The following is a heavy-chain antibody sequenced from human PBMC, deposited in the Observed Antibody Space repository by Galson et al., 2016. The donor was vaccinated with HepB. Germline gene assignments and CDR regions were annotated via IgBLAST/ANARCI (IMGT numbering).Heavy chain of an antibody. V-gene: IGHV3-11*01. D-gene: IGHD1-26*01. J-gene: IGHJ4*02. CDR2: ISSSANNI. CDR3: ARQGSGSYRFDY. Sequence: SLRLSCAASGFTFRDYYMSWIRQAPGKGLEWVSYISSSANNIKYADSVEGRFTVSRANADNSLYPQMDNLRADDTAVYYCARQGSGSYRFDYWGQGTLVTVSS. CDR1: GFTFRDYY.